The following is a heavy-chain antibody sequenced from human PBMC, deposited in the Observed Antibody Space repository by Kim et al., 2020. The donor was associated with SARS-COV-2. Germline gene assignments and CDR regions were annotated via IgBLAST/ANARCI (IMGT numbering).Heavy chain of an antibody. J-gene: IGHJ5*02. V-gene: IGHV4-4*07. Sequence: NYNPALKSSVTMSVETSKDQISLRISSVTAADTSVYFCARSLVGQNWLDPWGQGTLVTVSS. D-gene: IGHD1-26*01. CDR3: ARSLVGQNWLDP.